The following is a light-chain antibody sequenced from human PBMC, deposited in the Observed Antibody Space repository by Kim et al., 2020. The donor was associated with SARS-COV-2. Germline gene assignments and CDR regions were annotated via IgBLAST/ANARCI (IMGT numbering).Light chain of an antibody. V-gene: IGKV3-20*01. CDR2: GAS. J-gene: IGKJ2*01. CDR1: QSLNTNY. CDR3: QEYGTSRT. Sequence: EIVLTQSPGTLSLSQGERASLSCRASQSLNTNYLAWYQQKPGLAPRLLIFGASSRATGIPDRFSGGGSGTDFTLTITRLEPEDFAVYYCQEYGTSRTFGQGTKLEI.